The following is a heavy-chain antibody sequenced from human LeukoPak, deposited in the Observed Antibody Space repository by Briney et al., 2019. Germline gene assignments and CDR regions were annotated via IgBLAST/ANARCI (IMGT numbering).Heavy chain of an antibody. Sequence: GGSLRLSCAASGFTFSSYGMHWVRQAPGKGRGWVAVIWYDGSNKYYADSGKGRFTISRDNSKNTLYLQMNSLRPEDTAVYYCARERVGAHVGGAFDIWGQGTMVTVSS. D-gene: IGHD1-26*01. CDR1: GFTFSSYG. V-gene: IGHV3-33*01. J-gene: IGHJ3*02. CDR3: ARERVGAHVGGAFDI. CDR2: IWYDGSNK.